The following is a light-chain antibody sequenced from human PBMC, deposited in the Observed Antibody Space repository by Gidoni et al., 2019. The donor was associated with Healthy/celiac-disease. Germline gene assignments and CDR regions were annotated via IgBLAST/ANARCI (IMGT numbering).Light chain of an antibody. V-gene: IGKV1-5*03. CDR3: QQYNSYPLT. Sequence: DIQMSQSPSTLSASVADRVTITCRASQSISSWLAWYQQKPGKAPKLLIYKASSLESGVPSRFSGSGSGTEFTLTISSLQPDDFATYYCQQYNSYPLTFGGGTKVEIK. CDR2: KAS. J-gene: IGKJ4*01. CDR1: QSISSW.